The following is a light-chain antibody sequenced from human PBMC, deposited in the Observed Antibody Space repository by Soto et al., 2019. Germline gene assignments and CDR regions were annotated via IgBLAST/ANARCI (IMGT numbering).Light chain of an antibody. Sequence: QSVLTQPASVSGSPGQSITISCTGTSSDVGGYNYVSWYQQHPGKAPKLMIYEVSTRPSGVSNRFSGSNSGNTASLTISGLQAEDEADYYCSSYTRSSTLVFGTGTKLTVL. V-gene: IGLV2-14*01. CDR2: EVS. CDR1: SSDVGGYNY. CDR3: SSYTRSSTLV. J-gene: IGLJ1*01.